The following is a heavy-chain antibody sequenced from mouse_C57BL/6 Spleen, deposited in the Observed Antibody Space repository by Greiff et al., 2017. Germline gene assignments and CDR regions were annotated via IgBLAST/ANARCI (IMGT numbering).Heavy chain of an antibody. V-gene: IGHV1-75*01. J-gene: IGHJ3*01. CDR2: IFPGSGST. CDR1: GYTFTDYY. D-gene: IGHD1-1*01. CDR3: ARWGYGSSPWFAY. Sequence: QVQLKQSGPELVKPGASVKISCKASGYTFTDYYINWVKQRPGQGLEWIGWIFPGSGSTYYNEKFKGKATLTVDKSSSTAYMLLSSLTSEDSAVYFCARWGYGSSPWFAYWGQGTLVTVSA.